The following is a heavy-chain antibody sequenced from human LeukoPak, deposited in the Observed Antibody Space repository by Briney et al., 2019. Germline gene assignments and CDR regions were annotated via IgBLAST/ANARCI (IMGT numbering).Heavy chain of an antibody. V-gene: IGHV4-34*01. CDR2: INHSGST. D-gene: IGHD3-9*01. CDR1: GGSFSGYY. J-gene: IGHJ5*02. CDR3: ARAGLYDILTGPKGNWFDP. Sequence: SETLSLTCAVYGGSFSGYYWSWIRQPPGKGLEWIGEINHSGSTNYNPSLKSRVTISVDTSKNRFSLKLSSVTAADTAVYYCARAGLYDILTGPKGNWFDPWGQGTLVTVSS.